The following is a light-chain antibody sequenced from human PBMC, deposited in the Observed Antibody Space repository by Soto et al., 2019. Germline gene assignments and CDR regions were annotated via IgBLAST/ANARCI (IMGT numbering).Light chain of an antibody. CDR3: SSYTSSSLYV. Sequence: QSVLTQPASVSGAPGQSITISCTGTSSDVGGYNYVSWYQQHPDKAPKLMIYDVSNRPSGLSNRLSGSKSGNTASLTISGLQAEDEADYYCSSYTSSSLYVFGTGTKLTVL. CDR1: SSDVGGYNY. CDR2: DVS. J-gene: IGLJ1*01. V-gene: IGLV2-14*01.